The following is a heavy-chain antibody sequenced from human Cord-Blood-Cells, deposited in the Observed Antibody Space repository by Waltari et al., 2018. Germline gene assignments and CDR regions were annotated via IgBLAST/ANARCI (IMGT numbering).Heavy chain of an antibody. D-gene: IGHD2-2*01. V-gene: IGHV1-24*01. Sequence: QVQLVQSGAEVKKPGASVKVSCKVSGYTLTELSMHWVRQAPGKGLEWMGGVEPEDGETIYAQEFQGRVTMTEDTSTDTAYMELSSLRSEDTAVYYCATACGRSSTSCYAFDIWGQGTMVTVSS. CDR2: VEPEDGET. J-gene: IGHJ3*02. CDR1: GYTLTELS. CDR3: ATACGRSSTSCYAFDI.